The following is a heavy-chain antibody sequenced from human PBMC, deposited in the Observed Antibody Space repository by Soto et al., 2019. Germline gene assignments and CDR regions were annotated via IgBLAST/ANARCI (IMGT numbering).Heavy chain of an antibody. J-gene: IGHJ6*02. V-gene: IGHV4-30-4*01. CDR3: ARNWINWHLGMDV. D-gene: IGHD1-1*01. CDR1: GGSISSADYY. Sequence: QVQLQESGPGLVKPSQTLSLTCTVSGGSISSADYYWSWIRQPPGKGLEWIGYIYYSGSTYYNPSLESRVTISVDTSKKQFSLKLRSATAADTAVYYCARNWINWHLGMDVWGQGTTVTVSS. CDR2: IYYSGST.